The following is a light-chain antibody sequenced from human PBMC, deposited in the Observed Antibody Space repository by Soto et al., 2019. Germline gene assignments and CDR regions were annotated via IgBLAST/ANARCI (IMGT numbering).Light chain of an antibody. CDR1: QGIRND. J-gene: IGKJ4*01. Sequence: DIQMTQSPSSLSASVGDRVTITCRASQGIRNDLGWYQQKPGKSPKRLIYAASSLQSGVPSRFSSSAYGTEFTGNISSLQPEDFATYYCREHNTHPRTFGVGTKVEI. CDR2: AAS. V-gene: IGKV1-17*01. CDR3: REHNTHPRT.